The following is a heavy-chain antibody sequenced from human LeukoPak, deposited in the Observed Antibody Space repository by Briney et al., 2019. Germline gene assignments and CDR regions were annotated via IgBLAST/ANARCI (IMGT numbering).Heavy chain of an antibody. CDR3: SVSGYTPFKKYYLDY. D-gene: IGHD3-22*01. J-gene: IGHJ4*02. Sequence: ASVKVSCKVSGYTLTELSMHWVRQAPGKGLEWMGGFDPEDGETIYAQKFQGRVTMTEDTSTDTAYMELSSLRSEDTAVYYCSVSGYTPFKKYYLDYWGQGTLVTVSS. CDR1: GYTLTELS. V-gene: IGHV1-24*01. CDR2: FDPEDGET.